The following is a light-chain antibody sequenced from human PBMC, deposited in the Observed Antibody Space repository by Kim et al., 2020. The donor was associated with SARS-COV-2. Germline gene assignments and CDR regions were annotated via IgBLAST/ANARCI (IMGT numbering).Light chain of an antibody. J-gene: IGLJ2*01. CDR3: QVWHSSSDHRVV. CDR1: SIGSKS. CDR2: YDS. V-gene: IGLV3-21*04. Sequence: PRKTAMITCEGSSIGSKSVHWYKQKAGQAPVLIIYYDSDRPSGFPGRFSGSNSGNTATLTISRVEAGDEADYYCQVWHSSSDHRVVFGGGTQLTVL.